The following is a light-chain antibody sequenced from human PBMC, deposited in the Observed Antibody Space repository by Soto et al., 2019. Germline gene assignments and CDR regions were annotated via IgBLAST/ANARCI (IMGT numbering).Light chain of an antibody. V-gene: IGKV4-1*01. CDR1: QTVLYSSNNKDY. CDR2: WAS. CDR3: QQYLGAPLT. Sequence: DIVMTPSPDSLAVSLGERVTINCKSSQTVLYSSNNKDYLAWYQQKPGQPPKLFIYWASTRESGVPDRFSGSGSGTDFTLTISSLQAEDVAVYYCQQYLGAPLTFGGGTRVEIK. J-gene: IGKJ4*01.